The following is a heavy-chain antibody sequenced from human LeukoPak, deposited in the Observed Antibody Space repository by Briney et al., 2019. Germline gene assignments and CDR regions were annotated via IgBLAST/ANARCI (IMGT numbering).Heavy chain of an antibody. D-gene: IGHD3-16*01. J-gene: IGHJ3*02. CDR1: GFTFDDYA. V-gene: IGHV3-9*01. Sequence: PGGSLRLSCAASGFTFDDYAMHWVRQAPGKGLEWVSGISWNSGSIGYADSVKGRFTISRDNAKNSLCLQMNSLRAEDTALYYCAKDIHRLGGATDAFDIWGQGTMVTVSS. CDR3: AKDIHRLGGATDAFDI. CDR2: ISWNSGSI.